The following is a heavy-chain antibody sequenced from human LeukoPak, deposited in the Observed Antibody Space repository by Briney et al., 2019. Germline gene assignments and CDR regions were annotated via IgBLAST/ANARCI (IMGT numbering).Heavy chain of an antibody. D-gene: IGHD6-19*01. CDR2: IKSKTDGGTT. CDR3: TTILQWLVLEDIDY. J-gene: IGHJ4*02. CDR1: GFTFSNAW. V-gene: IGHV3-15*01. Sequence: SGGSLRLSCAASGFTFSNAWMSWVRQAPGKGLEWVGRIKSKTDGGTTDYAAPVKGRFTISRDDSKNTLYLQMNSLKTEDTAVYYCTTILQWLVLEDIDYWGQGTLVTVSS.